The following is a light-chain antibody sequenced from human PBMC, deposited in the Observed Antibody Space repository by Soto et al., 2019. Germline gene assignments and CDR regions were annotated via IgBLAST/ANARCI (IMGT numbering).Light chain of an antibody. Sequence: QSALTQPASVSGSPGQSITISCTGTSSDVGAYNYVSWYQQYPGKAPKLMIYDVSNRPSGVSNRFSGSKSGNTASLTISGLQAEDEADYYCSSYTSSGTPVVFGGGTKLTVL. CDR2: DVS. CDR1: SSDVGAYNY. V-gene: IGLV2-14*01. CDR3: SSYTSSGTPVV. J-gene: IGLJ2*01.